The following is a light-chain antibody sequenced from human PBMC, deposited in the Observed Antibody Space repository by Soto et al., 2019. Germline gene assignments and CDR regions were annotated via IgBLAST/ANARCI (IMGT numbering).Light chain of an antibody. V-gene: IGKV1-5*03. J-gene: IGKJ1*01. CDR2: KTS. Sequence: DIHMTQSPSTLSASVGDRVIITCRASQSINGWLAWYQQKPGKAPKLLIYKTSRLESGVPSRFSGSGSGTEFTLTISSLQPDDFATYYCQQYINYWTFGQGTKGDIK. CDR3: QQYINYWT. CDR1: QSINGW.